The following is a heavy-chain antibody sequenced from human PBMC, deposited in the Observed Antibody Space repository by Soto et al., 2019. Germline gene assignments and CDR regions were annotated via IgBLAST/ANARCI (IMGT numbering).Heavy chain of an antibody. CDR1: GFTFSDYY. D-gene: IGHD5-12*01. V-gene: IGHV3-11*01. J-gene: IGHJ4*02. CDR2: ISSSGSTI. Sequence: GGSLRLSCAASGFTFSDYYMSWIRQAPGKGLEWVSYISSSGSTIYYADSVKGRFTISRDNAKNSLYLQMNSLRAEDTAVYCCARNWEYSGYDYSSDTAMVEIDYWGQGTLVTVSS. CDR3: ARNWEYSGYDYSSDTAMVEIDY.